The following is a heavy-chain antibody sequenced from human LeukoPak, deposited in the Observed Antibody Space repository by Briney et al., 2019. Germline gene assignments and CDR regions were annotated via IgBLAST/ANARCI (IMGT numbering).Heavy chain of an antibody. CDR3: ATRARVAAAGAEYFQH. J-gene: IGHJ1*01. CDR1: GFTFSDYY. D-gene: IGHD6-13*01. Sequence: GGSLRPSCAASGFTFSDYYMSWIRQAPGKGLEWVSYISSSGSTIYYADSVKGRFTISRDNAKNSLYLQMNSLRAEDTAVYYCATRARVAAAGAEYFQHWGQGTLVTVSS. CDR2: ISSSGSTI. V-gene: IGHV3-11*01.